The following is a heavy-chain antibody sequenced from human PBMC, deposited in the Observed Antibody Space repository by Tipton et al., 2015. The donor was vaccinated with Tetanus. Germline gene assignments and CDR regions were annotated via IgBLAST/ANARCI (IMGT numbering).Heavy chain of an antibody. CDR2: IHRGGST. D-gene: IGHD1-26*01. CDR1: GDYLSDYH. Sequence: LRLSCGVFGDYLSDYHWTWVRQPPGKGLEWIGEIHRGGSTNYNPSLKSRVTISVDTSKSQFSLRLTSVTAADTAVYFCVRGRGSGAQSFGFEHWGRGTQVIVSS. J-gene: IGHJ4*02. CDR3: VRGRGSGAQSFGFEH. V-gene: IGHV4-34*01.